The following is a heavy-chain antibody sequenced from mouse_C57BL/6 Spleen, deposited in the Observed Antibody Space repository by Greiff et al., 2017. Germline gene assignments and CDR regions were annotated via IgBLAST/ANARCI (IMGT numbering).Heavy chain of an antibody. CDR2: IYPGSGST. D-gene: IGHD2-4*01. CDR1: GYTFTSYW. J-gene: IGHJ4*01. Sequence: VQLQQPGAELVKPGASVKMSCKASGYTFTSYWITWVKQRPGQGLEWIGDIYPGSGSTNYNEKFKSKATLTVDTSSSTAYMQLCSLTSEDSAVYYCASEDYDEYYYAMDYWGQGTSVTVSS. V-gene: IGHV1-55*01. CDR3: ASEDYDEYYYAMDY.